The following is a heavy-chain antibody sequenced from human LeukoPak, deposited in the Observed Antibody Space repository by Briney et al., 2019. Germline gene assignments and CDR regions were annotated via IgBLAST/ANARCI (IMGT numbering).Heavy chain of an antibody. Sequence: SETLSLTCTVSGGSISSSSYYWGWIRPPPGKGLEWIGSIYYSGSTYYNPSLKSRVTISVDTSKNQFSLKLSSVTAADTAVYYCATLGFSSGYYYYFDHWGQGTLVTVSS. CDR1: GGSISSSSYY. CDR3: ATLGFSSGYYYYFDH. V-gene: IGHV4-39*07. J-gene: IGHJ4*02. CDR2: IYYSGST. D-gene: IGHD3-22*01.